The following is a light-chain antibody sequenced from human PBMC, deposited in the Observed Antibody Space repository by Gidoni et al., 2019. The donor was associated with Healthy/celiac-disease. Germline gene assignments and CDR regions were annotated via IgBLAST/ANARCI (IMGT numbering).Light chain of an antibody. CDR1: QRISSY. CDR2: DAS. J-gene: IGKJ4*01. V-gene: IGKV3-11*01. CDR3: QQRSNWPPLT. Sequence: EIVFTQSPATLSLSPGERATLSCRASQRISSYLAWYQQKPGLIYDASNRATGIPARFSGSGSGTDFTLTISSLEPEDFAVYYCQQRSNWPPLTFXGXTKVEIK.